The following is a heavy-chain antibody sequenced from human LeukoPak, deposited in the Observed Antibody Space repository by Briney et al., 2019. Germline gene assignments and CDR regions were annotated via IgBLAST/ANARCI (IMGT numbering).Heavy chain of an antibody. V-gene: IGHV3-30*18. CDR3: AKEKLPSGYSFLTDY. CDR1: GFTFSSYG. D-gene: IGHD5-18*01. Sequence: GGSLRLSCAASGFTFSSYGMHWVRQAPGKGLEWVAVISYDGPNKYYVESVKGRFTISRDDSKRTLYLQMNSLRPEDTAVYYCAKEKLPSGYSFLTDYWGQGTRVTVSS. CDR2: ISYDGPNK. J-gene: IGHJ4*02.